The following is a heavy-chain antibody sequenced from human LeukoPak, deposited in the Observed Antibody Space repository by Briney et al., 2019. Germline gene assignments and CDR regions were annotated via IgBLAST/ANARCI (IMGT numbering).Heavy chain of an antibody. D-gene: IGHD6-13*01. CDR1: GFTFSRQS. Sequence: GGSLRLSCAASGFTFSRQSMNWVRLAPGKGLEWLSHISIASTTYYADSVKGRFTISRDNARNSVFLQMASLRAEDTGVYYCASWTGTAAGFSGPFDYWGLGTLVAVSS. J-gene: IGHJ4*02. V-gene: IGHV3-48*01. CDR2: ISIASTT. CDR3: ASWTGTAAGFSGPFDY.